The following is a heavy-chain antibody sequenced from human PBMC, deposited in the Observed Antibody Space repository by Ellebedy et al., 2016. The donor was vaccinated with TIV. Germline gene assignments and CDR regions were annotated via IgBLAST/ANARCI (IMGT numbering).Heavy chain of an antibody. J-gene: IGHJ4*02. Sequence: AASVKVSCKASGGTFSSYAIRWVRQAPGQGLEWMGRIIPILGIANYAQKFQGRVTITADKSTSTAYMELSRLRSDDTAVYYCARGPCSGGSCYFDYWGQGTLVTVSS. CDR1: GGTFSSYA. CDR3: ARGPCSGGSCYFDY. V-gene: IGHV1-69*04. CDR2: IIPILGIA. D-gene: IGHD2-15*01.